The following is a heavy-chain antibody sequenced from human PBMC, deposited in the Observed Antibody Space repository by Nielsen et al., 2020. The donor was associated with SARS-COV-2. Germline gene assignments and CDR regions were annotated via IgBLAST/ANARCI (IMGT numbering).Heavy chain of an antibody. CDR1: GFTFSSYW. Sequence: GESLKISCAASGFTFSSYWMNWVRQAPGKGLEWVANIKQDGSEKYYGDSVKGRFTISRDNSKNTLYLQMSSLRAEDTAVYYCVKESQWLVTLDYWGQGTLVTVSS. J-gene: IGHJ4*02. CDR3: VKESQWLVTLDY. CDR2: IKQDGSEK. D-gene: IGHD6-19*01. V-gene: IGHV3-7*01.